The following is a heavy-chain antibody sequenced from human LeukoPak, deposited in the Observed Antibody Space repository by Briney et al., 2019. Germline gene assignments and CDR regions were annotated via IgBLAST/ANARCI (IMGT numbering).Heavy chain of an antibody. CDR2: ISSSGSTI. Sequence: GGSLRLSCAASGFTFSDYYMNWIRQAPGKGLEWVSYISSSGSTIYYADSVKGRFTISRDNAKNSLYLQMNSLRAKDTAVYYCARGWLLYYFDYWGQGTLVTVSS. V-gene: IGHV3-11*01. J-gene: IGHJ4*02. CDR3: ARGWLLYYFDY. CDR1: GFTFSDYY. D-gene: IGHD5-12*01.